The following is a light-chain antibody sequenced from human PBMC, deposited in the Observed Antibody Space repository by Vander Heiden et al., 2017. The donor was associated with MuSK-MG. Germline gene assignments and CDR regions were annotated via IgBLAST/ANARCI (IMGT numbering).Light chain of an antibody. V-gene: IGKV3-15*01. CDR3: QQYNNWPPLT. CDR1: QSVSSN. Sequence: DIVLTPSPATLSGSPGERATLSCRASQSVSSNLAWYQQKPGQAPRLLIYGASTRATGTPARFSGSGSGTEFTLTISSLQSEDVAVYDCQQYNNWPPLTFGGGTKVEIK. J-gene: IGKJ4*01. CDR2: GAS.